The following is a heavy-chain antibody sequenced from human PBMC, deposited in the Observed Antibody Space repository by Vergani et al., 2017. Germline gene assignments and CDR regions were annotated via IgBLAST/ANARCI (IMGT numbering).Heavy chain of an antibody. CDR2: IYTSGST. CDR1: GGSISSGSYY. D-gene: IGHD3-10*01. CDR3: AKDGLIWFGEDWKGRMAHNWFDP. V-gene: IGHV4-61*02. J-gene: IGHJ5*02. Sequence: QVQLQESGPGLVKPSQTLSLTCTVSGGSISSGSYYWSWIRQPAGKGLEWIGRIYTSGSTNYNPSLKSRVTISVDTSKNQFSLKLSSVTAADTAVYYCAKDGLIWFGEDWKGRMAHNWFDPWGQGTLVTGSS.